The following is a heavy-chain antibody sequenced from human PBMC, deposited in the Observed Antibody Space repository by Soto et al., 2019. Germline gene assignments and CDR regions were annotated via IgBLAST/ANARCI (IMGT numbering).Heavy chain of an antibody. Sequence: SETLSLTCTVSGGSISSGDYYWSWIRQPPGKGLEWIGYIYYSGSTYYNPSLKSRVTISVDTSKNQFSLKLSSVTAADTAVYYCASSIHLWSDARGHTDMLASWRQGYLVTVYS. CDR1: GGSISSGDYY. D-gene: IGHD5-18*01. CDR2: IYYSGST. J-gene: IGHJ5*01. CDR3: ASSIHLWSDARGHTDMLAS. V-gene: IGHV4-30-4*01.